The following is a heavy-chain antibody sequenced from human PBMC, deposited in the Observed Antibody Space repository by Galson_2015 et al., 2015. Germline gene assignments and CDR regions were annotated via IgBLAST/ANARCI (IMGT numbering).Heavy chain of an antibody. D-gene: IGHD3-3*01. CDR3: ARDRRDFWSGYYTEDYFDY. V-gene: IGHV5-10-1*01. CDR2: IDPSDSYT. Sequence: QSGAEVKKPGESLRISCTGSGYSFPNYWISWVRQMPGKGLEWMGKIDPSDSYTNYSPSFQGHVTISTDTSVSTAYLQISSLKAEDTAVYYCARDRRDFWSGYYTEDYFDYWGQGTLVTVSS. CDR1: GYSFPNYW. J-gene: IGHJ4*02.